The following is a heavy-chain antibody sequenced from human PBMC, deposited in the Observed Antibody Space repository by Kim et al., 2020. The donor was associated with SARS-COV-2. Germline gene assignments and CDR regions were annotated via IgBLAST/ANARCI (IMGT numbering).Heavy chain of an antibody. J-gene: IGHJ2*01. V-gene: IGHV4-30-4*01. CDR3: ASSGYYYGSGSYVGGWYFEL. CDR2: IYYSGST. CDR1: GGSISSGDYY. Sequence: SETLSLTCTVSGGSISSGDYYWSWIRQPPGKGLELIGYIYYSGSTYYNPSLKSRVTISVDTSKNQFSLKLSSVTAADTAVYYCASSGYYYGSGSYVGGWYFELWGRGTLVTVSS. D-gene: IGHD3-10*01.